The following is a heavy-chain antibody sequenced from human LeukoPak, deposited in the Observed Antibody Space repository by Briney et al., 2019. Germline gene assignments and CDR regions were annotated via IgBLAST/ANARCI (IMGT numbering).Heavy chain of an antibody. CDR3: ARGGRLRR. D-gene: IGHD5-12*01. CDR1: NGSFIGYY. J-gene: IGHJ4*01. CDR2: IKHSLRP. V-gene: IGHV4-34*01. Sequence: PSEALSLTCAVYNGSFIGYYWGWIRQRPGKGLEWIGEIKHSLRPNYNPPLQSRLTLALDTSKTQFSLRVNSGTAAETAVYYCARGGRLRRWGQGTLGTV.